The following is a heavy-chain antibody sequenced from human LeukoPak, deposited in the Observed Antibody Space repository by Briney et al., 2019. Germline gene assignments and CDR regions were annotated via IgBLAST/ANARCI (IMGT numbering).Heavy chain of an antibody. CDR3: AKDFKTWTYNSGWSDFDY. CDR1: GFIFSNYG. J-gene: IGHJ4*02. V-gene: IGHV3-30*18. CDR2: ISYDGSNK. Sequence: PGGSLRLSCAASGFIFSNYGMHWVRQAPGKGLEWVAIISYDGSNKYYADSMKGRFTISRDNSKNTLFLHMNSLRAEDTAVYYCAKDFKTWTYNSGWSDFDYWGQGTLVTVSS. D-gene: IGHD6-19*01.